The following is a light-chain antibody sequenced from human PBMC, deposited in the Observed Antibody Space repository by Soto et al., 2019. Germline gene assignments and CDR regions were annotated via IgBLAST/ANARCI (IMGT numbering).Light chain of an antibody. CDR3: QQYGSSGT. V-gene: IGKV3-20*01. CDR1: QSVDIN. J-gene: IGKJ1*01. CDR2: GAS. Sequence: EIVMTQSPATLSVSQGERVTLSCRASQSVDINLAWYQQKPGQAPRLLIYGASNRATGIPDRFSGSGSGTDFTLTISRLEPEDFAVYYCQQYGSSGTFGQGTKVDIK.